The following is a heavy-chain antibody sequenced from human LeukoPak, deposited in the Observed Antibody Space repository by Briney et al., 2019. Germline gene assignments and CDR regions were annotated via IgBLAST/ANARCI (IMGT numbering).Heavy chain of an antibody. CDR1: GGTFSSYA. CDR2: IIPIFGTA. D-gene: IGHD3-22*01. CDR3: AREPYYYDSSGYTYYYYGMGV. Sequence: ASVKVSCKASGGTFSSYAISWVRQAPGQGLEWMGGIIPIFGTANYAQKFQGRVTITADESTSTAYMELSSLRSEDTAVYYCAREPYYYDSSGYTYYYYGMGVWGQGTTVTVSS. J-gene: IGHJ6*02. V-gene: IGHV1-69*13.